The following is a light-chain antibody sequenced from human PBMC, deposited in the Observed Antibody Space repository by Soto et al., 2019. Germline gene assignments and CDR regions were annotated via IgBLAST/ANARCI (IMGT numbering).Light chain of an antibody. J-gene: IGKJ1*01. CDR2: GSS. CDR1: QSVASAY. CDR3: QQYDSSRWT. V-gene: IGKV3-20*01. Sequence: EIVLTQSPGTLSLSPGERATLSCRASQSVASAYLALYQHKPGQAPRLLIYGSSSRAVGVPDRISGSGSGTDVTITISRLEPEDFAVYYCQQYDSSRWTFGQGTKVEAK.